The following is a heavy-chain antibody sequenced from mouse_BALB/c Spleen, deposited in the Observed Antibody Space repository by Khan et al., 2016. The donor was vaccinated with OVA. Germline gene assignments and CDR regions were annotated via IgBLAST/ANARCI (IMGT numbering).Heavy chain of an antibody. CDR1: GYSITSDYA. CDR3: ASDWLLLRYPGSFDY. Sequence: EVQLQESGPGLLKPSQSLSLTCTATGYSITSDYAWNWIRQFPGNKLERMAYISYSGSTTYSPSLRSRISLTRDTSKNQFFLQLNSVTTEDTATXYCASDWLLLRYPGSFDYWGQGTTLTVSA. CDR2: ISYSGST. V-gene: IGHV3-2*02. J-gene: IGHJ2*01. D-gene: IGHD1-1*01.